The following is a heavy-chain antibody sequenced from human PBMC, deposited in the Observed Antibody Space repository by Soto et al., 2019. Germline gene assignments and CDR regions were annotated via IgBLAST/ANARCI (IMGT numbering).Heavy chain of an antibody. D-gene: IGHD4-17*01. CDR3: AKDRKMTTVVTPMDY. J-gene: IGHJ4*02. V-gene: IGHV3-30*18. CDR1: GFTFSSYG. CDR2: ISYDGSNK. Sequence: QVQLVESGGGVVQPGRSLRLSCAASGFTFSSYGMHWVRQAPGKGLEWVAVISYDGSNKYYADSVKGRFTISRDNSKNTLYLQMNSRRAEDTAVYYCAKDRKMTTVVTPMDYWGQGNLVTVSS.